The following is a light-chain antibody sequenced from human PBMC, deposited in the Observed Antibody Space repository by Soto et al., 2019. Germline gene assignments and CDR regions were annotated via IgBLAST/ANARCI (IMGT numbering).Light chain of an antibody. CDR3: QQRSNWPPLT. V-gene: IGKV3-15*01. Sequence: LSVSPGERATLSCRASQSVSSNLAWYQQKPGQAPRLLIYGASTRATGIPARFSGSGSGTEFTLTISSLQSEDFAVYYCQQRSNWPPLTFGGGTKVDIK. CDR2: GAS. J-gene: IGKJ4*01. CDR1: QSVSSN.